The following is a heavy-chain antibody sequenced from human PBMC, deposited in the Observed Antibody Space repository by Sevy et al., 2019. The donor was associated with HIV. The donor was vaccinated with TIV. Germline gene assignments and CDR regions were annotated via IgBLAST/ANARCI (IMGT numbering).Heavy chain of an antibody. D-gene: IGHD5-12*01. J-gene: IGHJ4*02. V-gene: IGHV3-7*01. Sequence: GGSLRLSCAASGFTFSNYWMSWVRQAPGKGLECVANINQDGSEKYYLDSVKGRFIVSRDNAKNSLYLQMNSLRAEDSAVYYSAREQICGSKSDYFASWGQGTLVTVSS. CDR1: GFTFSNYW. CDR2: INQDGSEK. CDR3: AREQICGSKSDYFAS.